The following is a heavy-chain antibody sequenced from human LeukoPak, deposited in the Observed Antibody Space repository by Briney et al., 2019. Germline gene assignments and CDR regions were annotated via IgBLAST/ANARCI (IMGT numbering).Heavy chain of an antibody. CDR3: ARGGIVVVPADTSNWFDP. J-gene: IGHJ5*02. CDR2: INPNSGGT. D-gene: IGHD2-2*01. V-gene: IGHV1-2*04. CDR1: GHTFTGYY. Sequence: GASVKVSCKASGHTFTGYYMHWVRQAPGQGLEWMGWINPNSGGTNYAQKFQGWVTMTRDTSISTAYMELSRLRSDDTAVYYCARGGIVVVPADTSNWFDPWGQGTLVTVSS.